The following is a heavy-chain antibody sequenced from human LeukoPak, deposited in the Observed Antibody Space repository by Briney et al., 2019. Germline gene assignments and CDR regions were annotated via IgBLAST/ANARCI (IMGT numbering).Heavy chain of an antibody. CDR2: IIPIFGTA. CDR1: GGTFSSYA. D-gene: IGHD3-22*01. V-gene: IGHV1-69*13. Sequence: GASVKVSCKASGGTFSSYAISWVRQAPGQGLEWMGGIIPIFGTANYAQKFQGRVTITADESTSTAYMELSSLRSEDTAVYYCVRDFFNSSGYYYAFDYWGQGTLVTVSS. CDR3: VRDFFNSSGYYYAFDY. J-gene: IGHJ4*02.